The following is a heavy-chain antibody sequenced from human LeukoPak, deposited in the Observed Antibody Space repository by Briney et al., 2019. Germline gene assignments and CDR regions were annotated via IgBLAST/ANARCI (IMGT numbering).Heavy chain of an antibody. CDR3: ARHLGLGSYFDY. J-gene: IGHJ4*02. CDR2: IYHSGST. D-gene: IGHD7-27*01. V-gene: IGHV4-38-2*01. Sequence: SETLSLTCAVSGYSISSGSYWGWIRQPPGKGLEWIGSIYHSGSTYYNPSLKSRVTISVDTSKNQFSLKLSSVTAADTAVYYCARHLGLGSYFDYWGQGTLVTVSS. CDR1: GYSISSGSY.